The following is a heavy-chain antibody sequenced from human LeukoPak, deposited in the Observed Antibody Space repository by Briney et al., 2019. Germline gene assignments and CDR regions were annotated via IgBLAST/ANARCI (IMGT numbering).Heavy chain of an antibody. CDR2: IKQDESEK. J-gene: IGHJ4*02. CDR3: ARDQGEEFDF. D-gene: IGHD3-16*01. V-gene: IGHV3-7*01. Sequence: GGSLRLSCAASGFTFKSYWMSWVRQAPGKGLEWVANIKQDESEKYYVDSVKGRFTISRDNANNSLYLQMNSLRAEDTAVYYCARDQGEEFDFWGQGTLVTVS. CDR1: GFTFKSYW.